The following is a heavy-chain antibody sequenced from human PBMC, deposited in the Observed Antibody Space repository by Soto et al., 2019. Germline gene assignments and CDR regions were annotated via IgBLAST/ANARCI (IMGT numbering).Heavy chain of an antibody. D-gene: IGHD6-6*01. CDR3: ARVPYSSSGYNWFDP. J-gene: IGHJ5*02. V-gene: IGHV3-74*01. Sequence: GGSLRLSCAASGFTFSSYWMHWVRQAPGKGLVWVSRINSDGSSTIYAYSVKGRFTISRDNAKNKLYLQMHSLRAEDTAVYYCARVPYSSSGYNWFDPWGQGTLVTVSS. CDR2: INSDGSST. CDR1: GFTFSSYW.